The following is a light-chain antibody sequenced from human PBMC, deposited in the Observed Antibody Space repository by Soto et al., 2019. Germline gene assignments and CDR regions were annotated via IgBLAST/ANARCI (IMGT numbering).Light chain of an antibody. CDR1: SNDVGTYNY. J-gene: IGLJ2*01. V-gene: IGLV2-14*03. CDR2: DLS. CDR3: SSYTSSSTLG. Sequence: QSALTQPASVSGSPGQSITISCTGTSNDVGTYNYVSWYQHHPGKAPKLMIYDLSNRPSGVSNRFSGSKSGNTASLTISGLQAEDEADYYCSSYTSSSTLGFGGGTKVTVL.